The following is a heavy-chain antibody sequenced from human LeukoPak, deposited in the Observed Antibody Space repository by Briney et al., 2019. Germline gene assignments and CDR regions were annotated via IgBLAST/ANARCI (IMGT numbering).Heavy chain of an antibody. D-gene: IGHD5-18*01. J-gene: IGHJ4*02. V-gene: IGHV4-59*08. CDR1: GGSISSYN. CDR3: ARSGYSYEYFGY. Sequence: PSETLSLTCTVSGGSISSYNWSWIRQPPGKGLEWIGYIYYSGSTNYNPSLKSRVTISVDTSKNQFSVKLSSVTAADTAVYYCARSGYSYEYFGYWGQGTLVTVSS. CDR2: IYYSGST.